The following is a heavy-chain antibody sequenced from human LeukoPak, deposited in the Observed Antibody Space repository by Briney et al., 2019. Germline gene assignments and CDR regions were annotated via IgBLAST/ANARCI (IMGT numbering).Heavy chain of an antibody. CDR1: GGTFSSYA. CDR3: ARVFEGYCSGGSCYFFDY. Sequence: SVNVSCKASGGTFSSYAISWVRQAPGQGLEWMGGIIPIFGTANYAQKFQGRVTITADESTSTAYMELSSLRSEDTAVYYCARVFEGYCSGGSCYFFDYWGQGTLVTVSS. J-gene: IGHJ4*02. V-gene: IGHV1-69*01. CDR2: IIPIFGTA. D-gene: IGHD2-15*01.